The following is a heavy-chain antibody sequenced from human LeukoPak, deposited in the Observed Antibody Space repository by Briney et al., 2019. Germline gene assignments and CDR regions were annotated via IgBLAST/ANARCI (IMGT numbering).Heavy chain of an antibody. J-gene: IGHJ4*02. V-gene: IGHV4-39*01. Sequence: KPSGTLSLTCTVSGGSISSSSYNWGWIRQSPGKGLEWIGSISYSGSTFYNPSLKSRVTISVDTSKSQFSLRLSSVTATDTAVYYCARHGFGTAIFDYWGQGTLVTVSS. CDR3: ARHGFGTAIFDY. CDR2: ISYSGST. D-gene: IGHD2-21*02. CDR1: GGSISSSSYN.